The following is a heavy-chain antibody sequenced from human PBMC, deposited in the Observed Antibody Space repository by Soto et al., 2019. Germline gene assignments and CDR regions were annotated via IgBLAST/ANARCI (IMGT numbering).Heavy chain of an antibody. CDR3: TVVVAATHYYYYGMDV. D-gene: IGHD2-15*01. Sequence: EVQLVESGGGLVQPGGSLKLSCAASGFTFSGSAMHWVRQASGKGLEWVGRIRSKANSYATAYAASVKGRFTISRDDSKNTAYLQMNSLKTEDTAVYYCTVVVAATHYYYYGMDVWGQGTTVTVSS. V-gene: IGHV3-73*01. CDR1: GFTFSGSA. J-gene: IGHJ6*02. CDR2: IRSKANSYAT.